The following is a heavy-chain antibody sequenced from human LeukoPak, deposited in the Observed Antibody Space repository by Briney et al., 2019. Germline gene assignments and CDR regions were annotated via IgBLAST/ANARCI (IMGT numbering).Heavy chain of an antibody. D-gene: IGHD2-15*01. J-gene: IGHJ5*02. CDR1: GFTFGSYA. Sequence: PGGSLRLSCAASGFTFGSYAMSWVRQAPGKGLDWVSAISGSGGSTYYADSVKGRFTISRDNSKNTLYLQMNSLRAEDTAVYYCAKGSRVVVVAATPNWFDPWGQGTLVTVSS. V-gene: IGHV3-23*01. CDR3: AKGSRVVVVAATPNWFDP. CDR2: ISGSGGST.